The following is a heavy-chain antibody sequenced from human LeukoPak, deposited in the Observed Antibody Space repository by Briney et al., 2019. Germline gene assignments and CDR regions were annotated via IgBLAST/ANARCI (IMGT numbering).Heavy chain of an antibody. V-gene: IGHV3-23*01. Sequence: GGSLRLSCTASGFTISSYAMSWVRQAPGKGLEWVSTINSGGGSTYYEDSVKGRFTISRDNSKNTLFLQMNSLRAEDTAVYYCAKEVGIAARVDYWGQGTLVTVSS. CDR1: GFTISSYA. D-gene: IGHD6-13*01. J-gene: IGHJ4*02. CDR3: AKEVGIAARVDY. CDR2: INSGGGST.